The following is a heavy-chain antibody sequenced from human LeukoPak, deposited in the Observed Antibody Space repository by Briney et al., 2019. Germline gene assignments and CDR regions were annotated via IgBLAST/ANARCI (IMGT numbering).Heavy chain of an antibody. V-gene: IGHV3-23*01. J-gene: IGHJ3*01. Sequence: GGSLRLSCAASGFTFISYAMSWVRQAPGKGLEWVSAISGGATSTCYADSVKGRFTISRDNSKNTLYLQMSSLRAEDTAVYYCARDNAGLVKHLDAFDLWGQGTMVTVAS. CDR1: GFTFISYA. D-gene: IGHD1-26*01. CDR2: ISGGATST. CDR3: ARDNAGLVKHLDAFDL.